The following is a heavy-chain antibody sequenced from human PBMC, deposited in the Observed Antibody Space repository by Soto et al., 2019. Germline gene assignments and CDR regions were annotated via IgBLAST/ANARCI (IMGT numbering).Heavy chain of an antibody. V-gene: IGHV2-70*11. CDR3: ARILDSNYYNWFDP. J-gene: IGHJ5*02. Sequence: SGPTLVNPTQTLTLTCTFSGFSLSTSGMCVSWIRQPPGKALEWLARIDWDDDKYYSTSLKTRLTISKDTSKNQVVLTMTNMDPVDTATYYCARILDSNYYNWFDPWGQGTLVTVSS. CDR1: GFSLSTSGMC. CDR2: IDWDDDK. D-gene: IGHD4-4*01.